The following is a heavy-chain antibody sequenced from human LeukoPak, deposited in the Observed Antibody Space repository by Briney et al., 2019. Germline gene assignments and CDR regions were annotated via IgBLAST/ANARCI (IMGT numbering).Heavy chain of an antibody. D-gene: IGHD3-3*01. J-gene: IGHJ5*02. Sequence: GGSLRLSCTTSGFTFSPYSMSWVRQSPGKRLEWVSAINDDTPYYADSVKGRFTVSRDNSKDTLYLQLNSLRAEDTAIYYCAKEHDLWHEEGNWFDTWGQGVLVTVSS. CDR2: INDDTP. V-gene: IGHV3-23*01. CDR1: GFTFSPYS. CDR3: AKEHDLWHEEGNWFDT.